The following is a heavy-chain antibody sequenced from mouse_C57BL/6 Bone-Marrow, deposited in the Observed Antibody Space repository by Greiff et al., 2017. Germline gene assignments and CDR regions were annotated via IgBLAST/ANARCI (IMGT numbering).Heavy chain of an antibody. D-gene: IGHD1-1*01. CDR1: GYTFTSYG. Sequence: VQLQQSGAELARPGASVKLSCKASGYTFTSYGISWVKQRTRQGLEWIGEIYPRSGNTYYNEKFKGKATLTADKSSSTAYMELRSLTSEDSAVYFCARDYGSSSSYWYFDVWGTGTTVTVSS. V-gene: IGHV1-81*01. J-gene: IGHJ1*03. CDR3: ARDYGSSSSYWYFDV. CDR2: IYPRSGNT.